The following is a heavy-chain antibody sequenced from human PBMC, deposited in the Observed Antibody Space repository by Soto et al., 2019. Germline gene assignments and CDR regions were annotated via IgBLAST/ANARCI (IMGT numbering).Heavy chain of an antibody. Sequence: SVKVSCKASGYTFTSSALQWVRQARGQRLEWIGWIVVGSGNTNYAQKFQERVTITRDMSTSTAYMELSSLRSEDTAVYYCAADNSGSYYYYYGMDVWGQGTTVTVSS. D-gene: IGHD1-26*01. CDR1: GYTFTSSA. V-gene: IGHV1-58*01. CDR3: AADNSGSYYYYYGMDV. J-gene: IGHJ6*02. CDR2: IVVGSGNT.